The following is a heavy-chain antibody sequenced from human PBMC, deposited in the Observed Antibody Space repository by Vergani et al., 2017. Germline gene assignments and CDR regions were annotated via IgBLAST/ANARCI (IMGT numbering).Heavy chain of an antibody. J-gene: IGHJ5*02. D-gene: IGHD3-22*01. CDR1: GGTFSSYA. CDR2: IIPIFGTA. CDR3: AGDGGRAGYYYDRSDLFDP. Sequence: QVQLVQSGAEVKKPGSSVKVSCKASGGTFSSYAISWVRQAPGHGLEWMGGIIPIFGTANYAQKFQGRVTSTADESTSTAYLELSSLRSEDTAVYYCAGDGGRAGYYYDRSDLFDPWGQGTLVTVSS. V-gene: IGHV1-69*01.